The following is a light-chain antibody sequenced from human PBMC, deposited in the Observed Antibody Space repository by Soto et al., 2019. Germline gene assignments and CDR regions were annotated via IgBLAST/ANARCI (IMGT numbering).Light chain of an antibody. CDR1: SSSIGRNY. Sequence: QSVLTQPPSASGPPGQRVTISCAGTSSSIGRNYVFWYQQVPGTAPKLLIYRDTQRQSGVPDRFSGSKSDTSASLAIGGLRSEDEGDYYCVAWDASLSAYVFGTGTKLTVL. CDR2: RDT. CDR3: VAWDASLSAYV. V-gene: IGLV1-47*01. J-gene: IGLJ1*01.